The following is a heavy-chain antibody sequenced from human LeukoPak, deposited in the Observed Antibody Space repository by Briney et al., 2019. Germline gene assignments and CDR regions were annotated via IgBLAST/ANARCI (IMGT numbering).Heavy chain of an antibody. V-gene: IGHV3-30*14. CDR3: ARDGDTRGNGDY. CDR2: ISYDGSNK. Sequence: GGSLRLSCAASGFTFSSYAMHWVRQAPGKGLEWVAVISYDGSNKYYADSVKGRFTVSRDNSKNTLYLQMNSLRAEDTAVYYCARDGDTRGNGDYWGQGTLVTVSS. J-gene: IGHJ4*02. CDR1: GFTFSSYA. D-gene: IGHD4-23*01.